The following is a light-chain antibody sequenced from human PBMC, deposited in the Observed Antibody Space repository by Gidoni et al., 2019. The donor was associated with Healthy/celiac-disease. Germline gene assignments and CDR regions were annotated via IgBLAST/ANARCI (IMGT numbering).Light chain of an antibody. V-gene: IGKV1-5*03. CDR1: QSISSW. CDR3: QQYNSYSRT. Sequence: DIQMTQSPSTLSASVGDRVTINCRASQSISSWLAWYQTKPGKAPKLLIYIPSSLESGVPSRFSGSGSGTEFTLTISSLQPDDFATYYCQQYNSYSRTFGQXTKVEIK. CDR2: IPS. J-gene: IGKJ1*01.